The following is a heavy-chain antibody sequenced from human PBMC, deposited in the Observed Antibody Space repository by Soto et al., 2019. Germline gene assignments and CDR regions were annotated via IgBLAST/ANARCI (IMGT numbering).Heavy chain of an antibody. D-gene: IGHD3-10*01. CDR3: ARGPTYYYGSGIAY. J-gene: IGHJ4*02. CDR1: GGTFSSYA. CDR2: IIPIFGTA. V-gene: IGHV1-69*01. Sequence: QVQLVQSGAEVKKPGSSVKVSCKASGGTFSSYAISWVRQAPGQGLEWMGGIIPIFGTANYAQKLQGRVTITADESTSTAYMELSSLRSEDTAVYYCARGPTYYYGSGIAYWGQGTLVTVSS.